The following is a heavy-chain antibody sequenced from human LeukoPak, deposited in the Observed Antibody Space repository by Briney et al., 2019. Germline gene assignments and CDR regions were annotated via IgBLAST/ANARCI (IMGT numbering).Heavy chain of an antibody. CDR2: ISTSSSYI. CDR3: ARDGGDYVLYAFDF. V-gene: IGHV3-21*01. Sequence: GGSLRLSCAASGFTFITFNTYSMNWVRQAPGKGLEWVASISTSSSYIYYADSVKGRFTISRDNSKNTLYLQMNSLRAEDTAVYYCARDGGDYVLYAFDFWGQGTMVTVSS. J-gene: IGHJ3*01. D-gene: IGHD4-17*01. CDR1: GFTFITFNTYS.